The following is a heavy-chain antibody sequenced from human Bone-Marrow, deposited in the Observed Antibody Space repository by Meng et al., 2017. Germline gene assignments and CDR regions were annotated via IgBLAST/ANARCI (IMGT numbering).Heavy chain of an antibody. V-gene: IGHV3-11*01. CDR3: ASYSSGWYPPTD. J-gene: IGHJ4*02. D-gene: IGHD6-19*01. CDR2: ISSSGSTI. CDR1: GFTFIDYY. Sequence: VQLVGSGGGLVKPGGSLRLSCAASGFTFIDYYMGWIRQAPGKGLEWVSYISSSGSTIYYADSVKGRFTISRDNAKNSLYLQMNSLRAEDTAVYYCASYSSGWYPPTDWGQGTLVTVSS.